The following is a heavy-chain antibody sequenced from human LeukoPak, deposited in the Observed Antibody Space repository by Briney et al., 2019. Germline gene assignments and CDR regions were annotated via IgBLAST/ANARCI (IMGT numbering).Heavy chain of an antibody. CDR3: AKDQAYSSTSPAAFDI. V-gene: IGHV3-30*02. D-gene: IGHD2-2*01. Sequence: PRGSLRLSCAASGFTLSSYCMHWVRQAPGKGLEWVAFIRYDGSNKYYADSVKGRFTISRDNSTNTAYLQMSSLRAEDTAVYYCAKDQAYSSTSPAAFDIWGQGTMVTVSS. CDR1: GFTLSSYC. J-gene: IGHJ3*02. CDR2: IRYDGSNK.